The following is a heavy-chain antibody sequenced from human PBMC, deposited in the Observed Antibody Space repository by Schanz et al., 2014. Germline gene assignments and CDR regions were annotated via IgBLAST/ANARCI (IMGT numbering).Heavy chain of an antibody. CDR3: ARLPVGYGSGIWDV. CDR1: GFTISSYS. CDR2: IATSSSTR. Sequence: VQLVESGGGVVQPGRSLRLSCAASGFTISSYSMNWVRQVPGKGLEWLSYIATSSSTRHYADSVKGRVTISRDNAKNSLFLQMNSLRVEDTAVYYCARLPVGYGSGIWDVWGQGTSVTVSS. V-gene: IGHV3-48*01. D-gene: IGHD3-10*01. J-gene: IGHJ6*02.